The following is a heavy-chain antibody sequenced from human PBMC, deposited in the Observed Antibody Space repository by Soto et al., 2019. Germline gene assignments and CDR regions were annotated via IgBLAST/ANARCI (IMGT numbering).Heavy chain of an antibody. CDR3: AKGSSDYGMDV. CDR2: ISWDGGST. V-gene: IGHV3-43*01. D-gene: IGHD2-15*01. Sequence: GALRLSCAASGFTFDDYTMHWVRQAPGKGLEWVSLISWDGGSTYYADSVKGRFTISRDNSKNSLYLQMNSLRTEDTALYYCAKGSSDYGMDVWGQGTTVTVSS. CDR1: GFTFDDYT. J-gene: IGHJ6*02.